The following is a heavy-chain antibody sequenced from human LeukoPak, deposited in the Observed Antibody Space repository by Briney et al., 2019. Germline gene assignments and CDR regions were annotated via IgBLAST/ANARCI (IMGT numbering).Heavy chain of an antibody. CDR3: ARGDRYGSVAPGFDY. J-gene: IGHJ4*02. D-gene: IGHD3-10*01. CDR1: GGTFSSYA. CDR2: IIPIFGTA. Sequence: SVKVSCKASGGTFSSYAISWVRQAPGQGLEWMGGIIPIFGTANYAQKFQGRVTITADKSTSTAYMELSSLRSEDTAVYYCARGDRYGSVAPGFDYWGQGTLVTVSS. V-gene: IGHV1-69*06.